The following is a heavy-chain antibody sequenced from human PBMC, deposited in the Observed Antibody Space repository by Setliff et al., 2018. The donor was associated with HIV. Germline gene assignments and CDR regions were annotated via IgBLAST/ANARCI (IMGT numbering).Heavy chain of an antibody. J-gene: IGHJ5*02. CDR1: GGSISSGSYY. CDR2: IYTSGST. V-gene: IGHV4-61*02. D-gene: IGHD3-10*01. CDR3: ATYADRESNRFDP. Sequence: SETLSLTCTVSGGSISSGSYYWNWIRQPAGKGLEWIGRIYTSGSTNYNPSLKSRVTISVDTSKNQFSLKLSSVTAADTAVYYCATYADRESNRFDPWGQGILVTVSS.